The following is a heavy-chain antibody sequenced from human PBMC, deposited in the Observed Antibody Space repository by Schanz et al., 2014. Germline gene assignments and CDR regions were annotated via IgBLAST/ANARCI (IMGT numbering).Heavy chain of an antibody. Sequence: QVQLQESGPGLVKPSQTLSLTCTVSGGSISSGGYYWSWIRQHPGKGLEWIGYIYYSGSTYYSPTLKSRVTMSLDTSKNQFSLMLTSVNVADTAVYYCARAVGATNLDYWGQGTLVTVSS. D-gene: IGHD1-26*01. CDR2: IYYSGST. J-gene: IGHJ4*02. V-gene: IGHV4-31*03. CDR1: GGSISSGGYY. CDR3: ARAVGATNLDY.